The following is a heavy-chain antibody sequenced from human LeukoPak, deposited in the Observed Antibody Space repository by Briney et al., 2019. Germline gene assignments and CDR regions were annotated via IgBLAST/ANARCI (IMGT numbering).Heavy chain of an antibody. CDR2: IRSKAYGGTT. Sequence: GGSLRLSCTASGFTFGDYAMSWFRQAPGKGLEWVGFIRSKAYGGTTEYAASVKGRFTISRDDSKSIAYLQMNSLKTEDTAVYYCTRDPDIVVVPAAMVEEGTVTAAPFDYWGQGTLVTVSS. CDR1: GFTFGDYA. V-gene: IGHV3-49*03. J-gene: IGHJ4*02. D-gene: IGHD2-2*01. CDR3: TRDPDIVVVPAAMVEEGTVTAAPFDY.